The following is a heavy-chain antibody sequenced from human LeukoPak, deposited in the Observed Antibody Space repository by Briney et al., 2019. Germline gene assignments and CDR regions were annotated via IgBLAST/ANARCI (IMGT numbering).Heavy chain of an antibody. CDR3: ARVFRGYNSMSDY. J-gene: IGHJ4*02. D-gene: IGHD5-12*01. CDR1: GFTFSTYA. CDR2: ISRSGESR. V-gene: IGHV3-23*01. Sequence: GGSLRLSCAASGFTFSTYAMSWVRQAPGKGLEWVSAISRSGESRYYADSVKGRFTISRDNSKNTLYLQMNSLRAEDTAVYYCARVFRGYNSMSDYWGQGTLVTVSS.